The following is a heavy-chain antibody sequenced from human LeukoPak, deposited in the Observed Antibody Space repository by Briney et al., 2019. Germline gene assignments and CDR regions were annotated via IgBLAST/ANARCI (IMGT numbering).Heavy chain of an antibody. CDR3: ARHRMYYYDSSGRGVADAFDI. Sequence: SETLSLTCTVSGGSISSSSYYWGWIRQPPGKGLEWIGSIYYSGSTYYNPSLKSRVTISVDTSKYQFSLKLSSVTAADTAVYYCARHRMYYYDSSGRGVADAFDIWGQGTMVTVSS. CDR2: IYYSGST. CDR1: GGSISSSSYY. J-gene: IGHJ3*02. V-gene: IGHV4-39*01. D-gene: IGHD3-22*01.